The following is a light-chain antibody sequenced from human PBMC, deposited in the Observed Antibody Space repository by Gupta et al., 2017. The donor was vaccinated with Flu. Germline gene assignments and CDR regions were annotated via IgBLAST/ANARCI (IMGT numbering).Light chain of an antibody. J-gene: IGKJ1*01. V-gene: IGKV3-20*01. CDR2: ATS. Sequence: VLTQSPGSLSLSPGDTATLACRSSQRFDKSYLGWYQQKPGQAPRLLIYATSTRATGTPDRFSGSGSGTDFTLTINRLEPEDFAVYYCHQFGSSPPWTFGQWTKVEIK. CDR1: QRFDKSY. CDR3: HQFGSSPPWT.